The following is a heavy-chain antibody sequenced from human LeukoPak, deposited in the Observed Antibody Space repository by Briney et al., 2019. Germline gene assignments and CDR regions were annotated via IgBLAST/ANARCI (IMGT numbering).Heavy chain of an antibody. D-gene: IGHD3-9*01. V-gene: IGHV3-7*01. CDR3: ARGRLYVYYDILTGEYYFDY. J-gene: IGHJ4*02. Sequence: PGGSLRLSCVASGFTFSTYAVSSVRQAPGKGLGWVANIKQDGSEKYYVDSVKGRFTISRDNAKNSLYLQMNSLRAEDTAVYYCARGRLYVYYDILTGEYYFDYWGQGTLVTVSS. CDR1: GFTFSTYA. CDR2: IKQDGSEK.